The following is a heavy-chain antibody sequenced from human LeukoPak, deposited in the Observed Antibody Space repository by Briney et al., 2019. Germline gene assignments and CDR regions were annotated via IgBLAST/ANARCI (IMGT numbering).Heavy chain of an antibody. J-gene: IGHJ6*02. CDR2: IRSKANTYAT. Sequence: GGSLRLSCAASGFTFSGSAMHWVRQASGKGLEWVGRIRSKANTYATAYAASVKGRFSISRDDSKNTAYLQLNSLKTEDTAVYYCSAAVGTDFYDYGMDVWGQGTTVTISS. D-gene: IGHD6-13*01. CDR3: SAAVGTDFYDYGMDV. CDR1: GFTFSGSA. V-gene: IGHV3-73*01.